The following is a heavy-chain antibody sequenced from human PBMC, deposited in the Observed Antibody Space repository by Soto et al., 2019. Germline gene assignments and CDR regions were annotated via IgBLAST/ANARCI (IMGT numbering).Heavy chain of an antibody. CDR1: GGSITSNNW. CDR3: ARAARGYRYFDY. Sequence: SETLSLTCAVSGGSITSNNWWSWVRQPPGKGLEWIGEIYHSGSINYNPSLNSRVTISVDKSKNHFSLNLISVTAADTAVYYCARAARGYRYFDYWGQGTLVTVSS. J-gene: IGHJ4*02. V-gene: IGHV4-4*02. D-gene: IGHD5-18*01. CDR2: IYHSGSI.